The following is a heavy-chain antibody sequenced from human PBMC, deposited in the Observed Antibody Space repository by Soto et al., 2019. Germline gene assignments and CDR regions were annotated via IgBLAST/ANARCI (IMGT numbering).Heavy chain of an antibody. Sequence: GGSLRLSCEVSGFSFSTYGMHWVRQSPGKGLQWVAVIWFDGSNTYYADSVKGRFTISRDNSKNTLYLQMNNLRVEDTAVYHCAGEEAPLIHSDPEYDGMDVWGKGTKVTVSS. CDR3: AGEEAPLIHSDPEYDGMDV. CDR2: IWFDGSNT. CDR1: GFSFSTYG. V-gene: IGHV3-33*01. D-gene: IGHD3-16*01. J-gene: IGHJ6*04.